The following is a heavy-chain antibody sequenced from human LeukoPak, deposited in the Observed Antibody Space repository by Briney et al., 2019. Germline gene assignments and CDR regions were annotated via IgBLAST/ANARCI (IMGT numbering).Heavy chain of an antibody. V-gene: IGHV4-34*01. Sequence: SETLSLTCAVYGGSFSGYYWSWIRQPPGKGLEWIGEINHSGSTNYNPSLKSRVTISVDTSKNQFSLKLSSVTAADTAVYYCARADGYNYGYWGQGTLVTVSS. J-gene: IGHJ4*02. CDR1: GGSFSGYY. CDR3: ARADGYNYGY. CDR2: INHSGST. D-gene: IGHD5-24*01.